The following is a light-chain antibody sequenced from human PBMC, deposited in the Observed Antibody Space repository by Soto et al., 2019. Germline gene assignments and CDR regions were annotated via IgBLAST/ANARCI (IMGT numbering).Light chain of an antibody. J-gene: IGKJ1*01. Sequence: EIVLTQSPGTLSVSPGEIATLCCRASQSVSNNYLAWYQQKPGQAPRLLIYGASNRATGIPDRFSGSGSGTDFTLTISRLEPEDFAVYYCQQYGSSGTFGQGTKVDIK. V-gene: IGKV3-20*01. CDR1: QSVSNNY. CDR2: GAS. CDR3: QQYGSSGT.